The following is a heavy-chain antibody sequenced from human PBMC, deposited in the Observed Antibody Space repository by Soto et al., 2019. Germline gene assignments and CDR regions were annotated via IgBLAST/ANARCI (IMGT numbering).Heavy chain of an antibody. CDR3: ARTTIVVVPAAVDYYYYGMDV. CDR2: INPNSGNT. CDR1: GYTFTSYA. Sequence: ASVKVSCKASGYTFTSYAMHWVRQAPGQRLEWMGWINPNSGNTNYAQKFQGWVTMTRDTSISKAYMELSRLRSDDTAVYYCARTTIVVVPAAVDYYYYGMDVWGQGTTVTVSS. J-gene: IGHJ6*02. D-gene: IGHD2-2*01. V-gene: IGHV1-2*04.